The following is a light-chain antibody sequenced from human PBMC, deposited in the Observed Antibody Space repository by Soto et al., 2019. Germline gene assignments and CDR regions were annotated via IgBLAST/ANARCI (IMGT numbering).Light chain of an antibody. J-gene: IGKJ4*01. V-gene: IGKV3-15*01. CDR2: ATS. CDR1: QSISSSY. Sequence: EIVLTQSPGTLSLSPGKRATLSCRASQSISSSYLAWYQQKPGQAPRLLIFATSTRATGIPARFSGSGSGTEFTLTISSLQSEDFAVYYCQQYNNWPLTFGGGTKVDIK. CDR3: QQYNNWPLT.